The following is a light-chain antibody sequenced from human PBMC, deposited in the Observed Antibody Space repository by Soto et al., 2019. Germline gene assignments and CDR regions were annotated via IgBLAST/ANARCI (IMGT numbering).Light chain of an antibody. CDR1: QGIRND. J-gene: IGKJ1*01. CDR2: AAS. V-gene: IGKV1-6*01. CDR3: LQDYDHPRT. Sequence: AIQMTQSPSSLSASVGDRVTITCRASQGIRNDLGWYQQKPGKAPKLLIYAASTLQSGVPSRFSGSGSGTDFTLTISRLQPEDFASYYCLQDYDHPRTFGQGTKVEIK.